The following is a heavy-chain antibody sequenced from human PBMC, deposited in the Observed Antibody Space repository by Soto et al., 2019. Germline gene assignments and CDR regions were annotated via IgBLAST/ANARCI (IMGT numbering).Heavy chain of an antibody. D-gene: IGHD4-4*01. CDR1: GGSLSGYY. V-gene: IGHV4-34*01. J-gene: IGHJ4*02. CDR3: ARGEAYSNYPAG. Sequence: SETLSLTCGVYGGSLSGYYWTWIRQPPGKGLEWIGEINPSGGTKYNPSLKSRVSISVDTSKNHFSLKLSSVTAADTAVYYGARGEAYSNYPAGGGEGPLVTVSS. CDR2: INPSGGT.